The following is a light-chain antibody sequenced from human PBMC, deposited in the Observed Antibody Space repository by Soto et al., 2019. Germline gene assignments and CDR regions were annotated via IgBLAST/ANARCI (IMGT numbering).Light chain of an antibody. J-gene: IGKJ5*01. CDR2: GAS. Sequence: EIVLTQSPGTLSLSPGERATPSCRASQSVSSSYLAWYQQKPGQAPRLLIYGASSRATGIPDRFSGSGSGTDFTLTISRLEPEDFAVYYCQQYGSSPPLTFGQGTRLEIK. CDR3: QQYGSSPPLT. CDR1: QSVSSSY. V-gene: IGKV3-20*01.